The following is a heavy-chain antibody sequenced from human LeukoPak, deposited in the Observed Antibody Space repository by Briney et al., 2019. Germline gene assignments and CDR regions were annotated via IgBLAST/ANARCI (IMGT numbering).Heavy chain of an antibody. J-gene: IGHJ4*02. CDR3: ARDPYSYGYNIDY. CDR1: GFTFSSYA. V-gene: IGHV3-30-3*01. CDR2: ISYDGSNK. Sequence: GGSLRLSCAASGFTFSSYAMHWVRQAPGKGLEWVAVISYDGSNKYYADSVKGRFTISRDNSKNTLYLQMNSLRAEDTAVYYCARDPYSYGYNIDYWGQGTLVTVSS. D-gene: IGHD5-18*01.